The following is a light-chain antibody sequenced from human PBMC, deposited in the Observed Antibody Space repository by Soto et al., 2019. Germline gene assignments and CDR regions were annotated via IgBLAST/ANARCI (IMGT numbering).Light chain of an antibody. J-gene: IGLJ1*01. CDR3: SSYTNINTGACV. V-gene: IGLV2-14*01. CDR1: SGDIGSYNR. Sequence: QSALTQPASVSGSLGQSITISCTGTSGDIGSYNRVSWYQQHPGKAPKLIIYEVTDRPSGVSNRFSGSKSGNTASLTISGLQAEDEAEYYCSSYTNINTGACVFGTGTKLTVL. CDR2: EVT.